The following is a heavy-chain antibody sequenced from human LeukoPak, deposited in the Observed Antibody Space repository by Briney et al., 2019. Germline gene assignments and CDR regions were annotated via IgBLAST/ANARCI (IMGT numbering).Heavy chain of an antibody. CDR1: GFTFSDYN. D-gene: IGHD2-15*01. Sequence: KPGGSLRLSCAASGFTFSDYNMNWVRQAPGKGLEWLSSTSDRTSNYISQADSVRARFTISRANAKNSLYLQMNILRVEDTAVYYCARPRRYCSSGSCRGWFDPWGQGTLVTVSS. J-gene: IGHJ5*02. CDR2: TSDRTSNYI. CDR3: ARPRRYCSSGSCRGWFDP. V-gene: IGHV3-21*01.